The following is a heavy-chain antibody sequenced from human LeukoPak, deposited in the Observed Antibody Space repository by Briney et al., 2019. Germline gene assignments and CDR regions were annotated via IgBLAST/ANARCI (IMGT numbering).Heavy chain of an antibody. CDR3: AREQRALGYYYGMDV. Sequence: PGGSLRLSCAASGFTFSSYAMHWVRQAPGKGLEWVAVISYDGSNKYYADSVKGRFTISRDNSKNTLYLQMNSLRAEDTAVYYCAREQRALGYYYGMDVWGQGTTVTVSS. CDR2: ISYDGSNK. V-gene: IGHV3-30-3*01. D-gene: IGHD6-25*01. CDR1: GFTFSSYA. J-gene: IGHJ6*02.